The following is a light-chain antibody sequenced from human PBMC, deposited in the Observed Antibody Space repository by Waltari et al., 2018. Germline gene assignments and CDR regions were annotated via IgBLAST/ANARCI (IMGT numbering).Light chain of an antibody. Sequence: YELTQPPSVSVSPGQTARITCSGAALPTKYAFWYQQKSGQAPVLVIYDDDKRPSGIPERFSGSSSGRMATLTITGAQVGDEADYYCYSADGSGDLGVFGGGTKVTVL. J-gene: IGLJ3*02. CDR1: ALPTKY. V-gene: IGLV3-10*01. CDR3: YSADGSGDLGV. CDR2: DDD.